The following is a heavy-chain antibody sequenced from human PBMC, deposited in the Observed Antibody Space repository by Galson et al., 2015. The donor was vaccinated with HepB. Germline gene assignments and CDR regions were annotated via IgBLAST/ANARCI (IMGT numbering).Heavy chain of an antibody. CDR1: GYTFTSYY. D-gene: IGHD6-19*01. CDR2: INPSGGST. CDR3: ARGSENFDY. V-gene: IGHV1-46*01. J-gene: IGHJ4*02. Sequence: SVKVSCKASGYTFTSYYMHWVRQAPGQGLEWMGIINPSGGSTSYAQKFQGRLTITRDTSAGTAYMDLSSLRSEDTAVYYCARGSENFDYWGQGTLVTVSS.